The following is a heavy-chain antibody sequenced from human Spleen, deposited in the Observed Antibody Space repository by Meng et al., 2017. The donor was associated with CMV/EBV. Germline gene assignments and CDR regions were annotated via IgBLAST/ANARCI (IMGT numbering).Heavy chain of an antibody. D-gene: IGHD3-10*01. CDR2: IISSSSYI. CDR3: ARVFGSYEAAYYGMDV. Sequence: GESLKISCAASGFTFSSYSMNWVRQAPGKGLEWVSSIISSSSYIYYADSVKGRFTISRDNAKNSLYLQMNSLRAEDTAVYYCARVFGSYEAAYYGMDVWGQGTTVTVSS. V-gene: IGHV3-21*01. CDR1: GFTFSSYS. J-gene: IGHJ6*02.